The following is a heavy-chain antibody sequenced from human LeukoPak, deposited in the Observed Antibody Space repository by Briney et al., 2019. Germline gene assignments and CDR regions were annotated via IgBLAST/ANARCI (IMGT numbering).Heavy chain of an antibody. V-gene: IGHV3-21*01. CDR3: ARDGPVVVTAILMSLDAFDI. CDR1: GFTFSSYS. D-gene: IGHD2-21*02. Sequence: GGSLRLSCAASGFTFSSYSMNWVRQAPGKGLEWVSSISSSSSYIYYADSVKGRFTISRDNAKNSLYLQMNSLRAEDTAVYYCARDGPVVVTAILMSLDAFDIWGQETMVTVSS. CDR2: ISSSSSYI. J-gene: IGHJ3*02.